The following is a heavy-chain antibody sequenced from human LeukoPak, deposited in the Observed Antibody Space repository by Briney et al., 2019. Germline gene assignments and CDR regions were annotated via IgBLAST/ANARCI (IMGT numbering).Heavy chain of an antibody. V-gene: IGHV3-7*01. Sequence: GRSLRLSCAASGFTFSSYGMHWVRQAPGKGLEWVANIKQDGSEKYYVDSVKGRFTISRDNAKNSLYLQMNSLRAEDTAVYYCARDRPLWFGELLLFDYWGQGTLVTVSS. CDR2: IKQDGSEK. CDR1: GFTFSSYG. D-gene: IGHD3-10*01. CDR3: ARDRPLWFGELLLFDY. J-gene: IGHJ4*02.